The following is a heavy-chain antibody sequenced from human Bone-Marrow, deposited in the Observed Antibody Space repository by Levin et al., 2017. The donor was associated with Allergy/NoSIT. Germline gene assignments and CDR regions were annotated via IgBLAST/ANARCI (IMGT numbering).Heavy chain of an antibody. CDR3: ARDLVGGMVRGVIIPWFDP. Sequence: ASVKVSCKASGYTFTSYYMHWVRQAPGQGLEWMGIINPSGGSTSYAQKFQGRVTMTRDTSTSTVYMELSSLRSEDTAVYYCARDLVGGMVRGVIIPWFDPWGQGTLVTVSS. CDR1: GYTFTSYY. J-gene: IGHJ5*02. D-gene: IGHD3-10*01. CDR2: INPSGGST. V-gene: IGHV1-46*03.